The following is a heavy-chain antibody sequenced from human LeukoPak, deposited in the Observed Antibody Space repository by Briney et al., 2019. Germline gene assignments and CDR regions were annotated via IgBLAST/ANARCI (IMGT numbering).Heavy chain of an antibody. CDR2: ISGRTDYT. J-gene: IGHJ4*02. V-gene: IGHV3-23*01. CDR3: AKDFVPRGGSYFPGFDY. Sequence: PGGSLRLSCVVSGFTFSRHDMSWLRQAPGKGLEWVSDISGRTDYTYYADSAKGRFTISRDNSKNTLYLQMNSSRTEDTAVYYCAKDFVPRGGSYFPGFDYWGQGTLVIVSS. D-gene: IGHD1-26*01. CDR1: GFTFSRHD.